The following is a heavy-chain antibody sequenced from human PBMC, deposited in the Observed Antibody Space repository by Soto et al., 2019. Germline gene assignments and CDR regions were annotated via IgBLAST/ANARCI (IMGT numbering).Heavy chain of an antibody. J-gene: IGHJ4*02. CDR1: GYSFIDYY. CDR3: ARPPGYISDWYYFDL. V-gene: IGHV1-2*02. D-gene: IGHD3-9*01. Sequence: EASVKVSCQASGYSFIDYYIHWVRQAPGQGFEWMGRISPKSGGTNYAQKFEGRVTMTWDTSLNTAYMELSSLISDDTAVYYCARPPGYISDWYYFDLWGQGTLVTVSS. CDR2: ISPKSGGT.